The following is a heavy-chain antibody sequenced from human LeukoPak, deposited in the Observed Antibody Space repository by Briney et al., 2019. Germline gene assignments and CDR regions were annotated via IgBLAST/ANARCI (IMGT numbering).Heavy chain of an antibody. J-gene: IGHJ5*02. CDR2: ISAYNGNT. D-gene: IGHD2-2*01. V-gene: IGHV1-18*01. CDR1: GYTFTSYG. CDR3: ARAPRYCSSTSCYRSDPNRAWFDP. Sequence: ASVKVSCKASGYTFTSYGISWVRQAPGQGLEWMGWISAYNGNTNYAQKFQGRVTMTRNTSISTAYMELSSLRSEDTAVYYCARAPRYCSSTSCYRSDPNRAWFDPWGQGTLVTVSS.